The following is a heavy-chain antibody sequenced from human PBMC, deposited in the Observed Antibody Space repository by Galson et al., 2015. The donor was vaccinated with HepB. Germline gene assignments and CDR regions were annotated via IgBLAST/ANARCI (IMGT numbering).Heavy chain of an antibody. Sequence: SLRLSCAASGFTFSSYAMSWVRQAPGKGLEWVSAISGSGGSTYYADSVKGRFTISRDNSKNTLYLQMNSLRAEDTAVYYCAKEIENYYDRLGAFDVWGQGTMVTVSS. CDR3: AKEIENYYDRLGAFDV. CDR1: GFTFSSYA. D-gene: IGHD3-22*01. J-gene: IGHJ3*01. V-gene: IGHV3-23*01. CDR2: ISGSGGST.